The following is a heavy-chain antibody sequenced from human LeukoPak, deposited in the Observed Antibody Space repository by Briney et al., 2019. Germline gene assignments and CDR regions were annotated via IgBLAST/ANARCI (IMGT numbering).Heavy chain of an antibody. D-gene: IGHD5-24*01. V-gene: IGHV3-7*01. CDR3: VREARESGGFDY. CDR2: IKQDESEK. Sequence: GGSLRLSCVASGFTFSNYWMSWVRQAPGKGLEWVANIKQDESEKYYVDSVKGRFTISRDNAKNSLYLQMNSLRAEDTAVYYCVREARESGGFDYWGQGTLVTVSS. J-gene: IGHJ4*02. CDR1: GFTFSNYW.